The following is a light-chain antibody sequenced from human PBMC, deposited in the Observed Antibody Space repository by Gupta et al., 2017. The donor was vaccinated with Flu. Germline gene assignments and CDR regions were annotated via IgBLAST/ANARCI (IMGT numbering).Light chain of an antibody. J-gene: IGKJ3*01. V-gene: IGKV3-15*01. CDR2: DAS. CDR3: HQYTNWPPGPFT. Sequence: LSGSPREGATLSCRASQSVGGKLAWDQQKPGQAPRLLIYDASTRATGVPARFNGSGSGTEFTLTITTLQSEDFALYSCHQYTNWPPGPFTFGPGTKV. CDR1: QSVGGK.